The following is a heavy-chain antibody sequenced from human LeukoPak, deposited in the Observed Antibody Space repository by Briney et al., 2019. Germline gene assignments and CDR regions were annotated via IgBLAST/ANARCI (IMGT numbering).Heavy chain of an antibody. V-gene: IGHV1-2*02. J-gene: IGHJ3*02. CDR1: GYTFTNYY. CDR3: ARGRTMDGSTPPFEI. Sequence: ASVKVSCKPSGYTFTNYYMHWVRQAPGQGLEWMGWIDPNTGDTNYSQNIQGRATMTRDTSINTAYMEFTSLGSDDTAVYYCARGRTMDGSTPPFEIWGQGTMVTVSS. CDR2: IDPNTGDT. D-gene: IGHD4/OR15-4a*01.